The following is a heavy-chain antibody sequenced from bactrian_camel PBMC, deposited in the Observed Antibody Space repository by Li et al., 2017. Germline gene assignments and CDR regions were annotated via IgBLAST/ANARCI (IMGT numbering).Heavy chain of an antibody. CDR3: MYEILYSFEY. J-gene: IGHJ4*01. Sequence: HVQLVESGGGLVQPGGSLRLSRAASAFTFSKHWMYWVRQAPGKGLEWVSFIGNDGGATAYADSMKGRFTISSDNAKNTVYLQINSLKLEDTAVYYCMYEILYSFEYWGHGTQVTVS. D-gene: IGHD6*01. V-gene: IGHV3S1*01. CDR2: IGNDGGAT. CDR1: AFTFSKHW.